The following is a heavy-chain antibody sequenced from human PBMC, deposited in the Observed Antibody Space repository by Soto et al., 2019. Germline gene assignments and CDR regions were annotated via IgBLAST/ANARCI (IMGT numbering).Heavy chain of an antibody. V-gene: IGHV4-61*08. J-gene: IGHJ6*04. CDR3: AREGVSSSWYYYYGMDV. D-gene: IGHD6-13*01. Sequence: SETLSLTCTVSGDSINSDDYYWSWIRQSPGKGLEWIGYIFYSGSTNYNPSLKSRVTISVDTSKNQFSLKLSSVTAADTAVYYCAREGVSSSWYYYYGMDVWGKGTTVTVYS. CDR1: GDSINSDDYY. CDR2: IFYSGST.